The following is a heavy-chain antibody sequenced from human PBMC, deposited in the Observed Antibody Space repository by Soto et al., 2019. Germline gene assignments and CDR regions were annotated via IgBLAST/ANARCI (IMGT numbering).Heavy chain of an antibody. CDR3: AIKTSYDILTGYSSDAFDI. CDR1: GGSISSSSYY. V-gene: IGHV4-39*01. D-gene: IGHD3-9*01. J-gene: IGHJ3*02. Sequence: SETLSLTCTVSGGSISSSSYYWGWIRQPPGKGLEWIGSIYYSGSTYYNPSLKSRVTISVDTSKNHFSLKLSSVTAADTAVYYCAIKTSYDILTGYSSDAFDIWGQGTMVTVSS. CDR2: IYYSGST.